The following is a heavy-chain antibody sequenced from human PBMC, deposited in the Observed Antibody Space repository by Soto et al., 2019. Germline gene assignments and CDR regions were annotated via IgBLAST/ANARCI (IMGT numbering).Heavy chain of an antibody. V-gene: IGHV4-39*07. CDR1: GGSITSSVYY. J-gene: IGHJ5*02. Sequence: ASETLXLTCTVSGGSITSSVYYWGWIRQPPGKGLEWIGSIYYSGNTNYNPSLKSRVTMSVDTSKNQFSLKLSSVTAADTAVYYCARGLYYDSSVGFDPWGQGTLVTVSS. CDR3: ARGLYYDSSVGFDP. D-gene: IGHD3-22*01. CDR2: IYYSGNT.